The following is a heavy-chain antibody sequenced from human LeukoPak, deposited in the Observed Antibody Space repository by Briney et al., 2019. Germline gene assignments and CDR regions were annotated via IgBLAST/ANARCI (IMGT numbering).Heavy chain of an antibody. J-gene: IGHJ4*02. V-gene: IGHV3-21*01. CDR2: ISSSSSYI. Sequence: NSGGSLRLSCAASGFTFSSYSMNWVRQAPGKGLEWVSSISSSSSYIYYADSVKGRFTISRDNAKNSLYLQMNSLRAEDTAVYYCARESKQWLGKFDYWGQGTLVTVSS. CDR1: GFTFSSYS. CDR3: ARESKQWLGKFDY. D-gene: IGHD6-19*01.